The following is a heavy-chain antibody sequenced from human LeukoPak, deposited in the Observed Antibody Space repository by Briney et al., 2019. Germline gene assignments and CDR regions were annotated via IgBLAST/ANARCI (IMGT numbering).Heavy chain of an antibody. CDR2: ISALFPNT. CDR1: GFTFDNYV. V-gene: IGHV3-23*01. CDR3: AKTSGSSFDY. Sequence: PGGSLRLSCAASGFTFDNYVMAWFRQAPGKGLEWVSTISALFPNTYSADSVKGRFTISRDNSKSTLYLQMNSLRAEDTAVYYCAKTSGSSFDYWGQGTLVTVSS. D-gene: IGHD1-26*01. J-gene: IGHJ4*02.